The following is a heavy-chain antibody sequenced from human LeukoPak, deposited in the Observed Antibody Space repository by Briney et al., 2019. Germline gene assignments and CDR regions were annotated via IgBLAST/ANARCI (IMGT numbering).Heavy chain of an antibody. CDR3: AKDPTHFRVWDDYDNTRLNY. D-gene: IGHD3-22*01. CDR1: GFTFSSYE. CDR2: ISSSGSTI. V-gene: IGHV3-48*03. J-gene: IGHJ4*02. Sequence: GGSLRLSCAASGFTFSSYEMNWVRQALGKGLEWVSYISSSGSTIHYADSVKGRFTISRDNAKNSLYLQMNSLRAEDTAVYYCAKDPTHFRVWDDYDNTRLNYWGQGTLVTVSS.